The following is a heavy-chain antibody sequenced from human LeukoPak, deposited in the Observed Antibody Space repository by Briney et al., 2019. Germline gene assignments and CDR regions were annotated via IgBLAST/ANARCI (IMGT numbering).Heavy chain of an antibody. Sequence: ASVKVSCKASGYTFTNYFMHWVRQAPGKGLEWMGGFDPEDGETIYAQKFQGRVTMTEDTSTDTAYMELSSLRSEDTAVYYCATGEHDYWGQGTLVTVSS. CDR2: FDPEDGET. D-gene: IGHD1-26*01. J-gene: IGHJ4*02. V-gene: IGHV1-24*01. CDR3: ATGEHDY. CDR1: GYTFTNYF.